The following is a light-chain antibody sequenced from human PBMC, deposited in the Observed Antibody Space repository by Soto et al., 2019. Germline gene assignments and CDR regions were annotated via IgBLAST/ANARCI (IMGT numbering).Light chain of an antibody. Sequence: EIVLTQSPATLSLSPGERATLSCRASQSVSSNFLAWYQHKPGQAPRLLIYDSSSRATGIPDRFSGSGSGTDFTLSIITLEPEDFAVYYCQQYDISPWTFGQGTKV. CDR1: QSVSSNF. J-gene: IGKJ1*01. CDR2: DSS. CDR3: QQYDISPWT. V-gene: IGKV3-20*01.